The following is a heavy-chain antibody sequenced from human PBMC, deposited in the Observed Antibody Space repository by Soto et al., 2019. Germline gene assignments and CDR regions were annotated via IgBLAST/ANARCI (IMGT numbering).Heavy chain of an antibody. V-gene: IGHV3-64D*08. D-gene: IGHD3-10*01. CDR3: VKGAQLLWFGELLGNYYYHYGMDV. CDR2: ISSNGGST. Sequence: EVQLVESGGGLVQPGGSLRLSCSASGFTFSSYAMHWVRQAPGKGLEYVSAISSNGGSTYYADSVKGRFTISRDNSKNTLYVQMSSLRAEDTAVYYCVKGAQLLWFGELLGNYYYHYGMDVWGQGTTVTVSS. J-gene: IGHJ6*02. CDR1: GFTFSSYA.